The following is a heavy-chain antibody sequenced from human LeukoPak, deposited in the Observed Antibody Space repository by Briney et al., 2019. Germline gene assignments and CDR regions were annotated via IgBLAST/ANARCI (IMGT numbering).Heavy chain of an antibody. CDR2: ISYDGSNK. CDR3: AKDISFDY. J-gene: IGHJ4*02. Sequence: AGGSLSLSCAASGITFSSYSTSWVRQAPGKGLEWVAVISYDGSNKYYADSVKGRFTISRDNSKNTLYLQMNSLRTEDTALYYCAKDISFDYWGQGTLVTVSS. CDR1: GITFSSYS. V-gene: IGHV3-30*18.